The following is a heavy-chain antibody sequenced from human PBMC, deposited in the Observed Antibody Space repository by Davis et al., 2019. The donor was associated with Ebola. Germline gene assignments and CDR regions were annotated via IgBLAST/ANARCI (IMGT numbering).Heavy chain of an antibody. J-gene: IGHJ4*02. CDR2: ISGRSGTI. CDR1: GFTFSDYS. CDR3: SRGGAVKFDY. V-gene: IGHV3-48*02. D-gene: IGHD4-17*01. Sequence: GESLKISCEASGFTFSDYSMNWVRQAPGKGLEWVSYISGRSGTIYYADSVKGRFTISRDNTKNSLYLQMNSLRDEDTALYYCSRGGAVKFDYWGQGTLVTVSS.